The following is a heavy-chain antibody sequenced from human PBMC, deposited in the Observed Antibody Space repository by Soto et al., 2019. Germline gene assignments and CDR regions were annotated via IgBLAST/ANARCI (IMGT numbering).Heavy chain of an antibody. Sequence: QITLKESGPTLVKPTQTLTLTCTFSGFSLSTSGVGVGWIRQPPGKALEWLALIYWDDDKRYSPSLKSRLTITKDTTKHPVLLTMTNMDPVDIATYYCAHRPSYCSGGSCYSGFDSWGQGTLVTVSS. D-gene: IGHD2-15*01. J-gene: IGHJ4*02. CDR1: GFSLSTSGVG. CDR3: AHRPSYCSGGSCYSGFDS. V-gene: IGHV2-5*02. CDR2: IYWDDDK.